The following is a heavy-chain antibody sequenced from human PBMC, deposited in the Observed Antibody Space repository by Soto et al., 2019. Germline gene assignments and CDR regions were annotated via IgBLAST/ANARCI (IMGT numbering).Heavy chain of an antibody. Sequence: SETLSLTCNVSGASMSSYYWSWVRQPPWKGLEWIGYIFHSGSSNYSPSLKSRVTISMHTSKNQFSLKLSSVTAADTAVYYCARGLAAAGTWHYYYYGMDVWGQGTTVTVS. D-gene: IGHD6-13*01. V-gene: IGHV4-59*01. CDR2: IFHSGSS. CDR1: GASMSSYY. CDR3: ARGLAAAGTWHYYYYGMDV. J-gene: IGHJ6*02.